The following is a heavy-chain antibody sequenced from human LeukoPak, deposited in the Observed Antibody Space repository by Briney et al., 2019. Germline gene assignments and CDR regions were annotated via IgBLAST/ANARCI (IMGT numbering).Heavy chain of an antibody. J-gene: IGHJ4*02. CDR1: GFTFSTYA. Sequence: GRSLRLSCAASGFTFSTYAMTWVRQAHGEGLEWVSSITGSGGSTYYADSVKGRFTISRDNSENTVFLQMDSLRAEDTAVYYCARCRPDSSGSADYWGQGTLVTVSP. V-gene: IGHV3-23*01. CDR3: ARCRPDSSGSADY. CDR2: ITGSGGST. D-gene: IGHD6-19*01.